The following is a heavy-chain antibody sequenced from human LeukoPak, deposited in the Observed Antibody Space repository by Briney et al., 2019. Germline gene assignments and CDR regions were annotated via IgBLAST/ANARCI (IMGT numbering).Heavy chain of an antibody. CDR3: ARGITIFGVVITYFDY. J-gene: IGHJ4*02. Sequence: KPSETLSLTCTVSGGSISSYYWSWIRQPPGKGLEWIGYIYYSGSTNYNPSLKSRVTISVDTSKNQFPLKLSSVTAADTAVYYCARGITIFGVVITYFDYWGQGTLVTVSS. D-gene: IGHD3-3*01. CDR2: IYYSGST. CDR1: GGSISSYY. V-gene: IGHV4-59*08.